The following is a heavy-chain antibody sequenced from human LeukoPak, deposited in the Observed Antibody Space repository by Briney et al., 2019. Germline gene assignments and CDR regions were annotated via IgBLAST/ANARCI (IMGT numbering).Heavy chain of an antibody. CDR1: GFTFSGSA. J-gene: IGHJ2*01. CDR2: IRSKANSYAT. D-gene: IGHD2-15*01. CDR3: TRHARNVVVNGPHWYFDL. Sequence: GGSLRLSCAASGFTFSGSAMHWVRQASGKGLEWVGRIRSKANSYATAYAASVKGRFTISRDDSKNTAYLQMNSLKTEDTAVYYCTRHARNVVVNGPHWYFDLWGRGTLVTVSS. V-gene: IGHV3-73*01.